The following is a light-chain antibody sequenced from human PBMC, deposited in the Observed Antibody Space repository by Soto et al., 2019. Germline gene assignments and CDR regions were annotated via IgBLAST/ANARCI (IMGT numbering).Light chain of an antibody. Sequence: TVMTQSPATLSVSPGERATLSCRASQTIRSTLAWFQQKPGQAPRLLIYDASTRANGIPARFRGSGSGTEFTLTISSLQPDDFATYYCQQLHSSSRTFGQGTKVDIK. CDR3: QQLHSSSRT. CDR2: DAS. CDR1: QTIRST. V-gene: IGKV3-15*01. J-gene: IGKJ1*01.